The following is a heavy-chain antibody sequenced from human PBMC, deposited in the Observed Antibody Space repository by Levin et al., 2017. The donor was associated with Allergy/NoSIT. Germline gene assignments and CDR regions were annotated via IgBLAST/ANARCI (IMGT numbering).Heavy chain of an antibody. Sequence: GESLKISCAASGFTFSSYDMHWVRQATGKGLEWVSAIGTAGDTYYPGSVKGRFTISRENAKNSLYLQMNSLRAGDTAVYYCARGGYGGNSYYYYGMDVWGQGTTVTVSS. D-gene: IGHD4-23*01. CDR2: IGTAGDT. V-gene: IGHV3-13*01. J-gene: IGHJ6*02. CDR3: ARGGYGGNSYYYYGMDV. CDR1: GFTFSSYD.